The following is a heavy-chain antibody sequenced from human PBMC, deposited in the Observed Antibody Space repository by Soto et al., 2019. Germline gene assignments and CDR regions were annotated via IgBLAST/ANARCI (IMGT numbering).Heavy chain of an antibody. CDR3: AKRRSGRPDYYYYMDV. CDR2: ISGSGGST. CDR1: GFTFSSYA. Sequence: EVQLLESGGGLVQPGGSLRLSCAASGFTFSSYAMSWVRQAPGKGLEWVSAISGSGGSTYYADSVKGRFNISRDNSKNTLYLQMNSLRAEDTAVYYCAKRRSGRPDYYYYMDVWGKGTTVTVSS. V-gene: IGHV3-23*01. J-gene: IGHJ6*03. D-gene: IGHD6-25*01.